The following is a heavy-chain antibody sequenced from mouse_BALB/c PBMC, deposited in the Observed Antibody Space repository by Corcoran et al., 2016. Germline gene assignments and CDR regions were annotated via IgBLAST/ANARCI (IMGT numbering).Heavy chain of an antibody. CDR3: AREWNYKMYH. CDR2: ILPGIGST. CDR1: GYTFSSYW. Sequence: QVQLQQSGAELMKPGASVKISCKATGYTFSSYWIEWVKQRPGHGLEWIGAILPGIGSTNSKEKFKGKATFTADTSSNTAYMPLSSRTSEDSAGDYGAREWNYKMYHWCQGTSVTASS. V-gene: IGHV1-9*01. D-gene: IGHD2-1*01. J-gene: IGHJ4*01.